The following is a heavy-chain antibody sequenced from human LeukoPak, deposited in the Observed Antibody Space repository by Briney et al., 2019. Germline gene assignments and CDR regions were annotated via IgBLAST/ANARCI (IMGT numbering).Heavy chain of an antibody. D-gene: IGHD3-16*01. J-gene: IGHJ5*01. CDR3: AKDEATSGGGLAS. V-gene: IGHV3-53*01. CDR1: GFTVSGTH. CDR2: MYTGGTT. Sequence: GGSLRLSCAASGFTVSGTHMSWVRQARGKGLEGVSAMYTGGTTYYADSVTGRFTVSRDTSRNTLFLHMNSLRAEDTAVYYCAKDEATSGGGLASWGQGTLVIVSS.